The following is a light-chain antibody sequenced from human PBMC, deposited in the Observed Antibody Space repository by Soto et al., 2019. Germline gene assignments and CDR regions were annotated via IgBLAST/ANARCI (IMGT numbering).Light chain of an antibody. CDR1: QSVGSNY. V-gene: IGKV3-20*01. CDR2: GAS. CDR3: QQYGHSPYT. Sequence: EVVLTQSPGTLSLSPGEGATLSCRASQSVGSNYLAWFQQKLGRAPRLLIYGASSRATGIPDRLSGSGSGTDFTLTMTRLEPEDSAVYYCQQYGHSPYTFGQGTKVDIK. J-gene: IGKJ2*01.